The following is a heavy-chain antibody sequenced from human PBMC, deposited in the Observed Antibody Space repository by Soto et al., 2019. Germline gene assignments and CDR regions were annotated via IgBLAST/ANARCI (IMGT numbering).Heavy chain of an antibody. D-gene: IGHD3-22*01. CDR1: GFRFSSYS. J-gene: IGHJ4*02. CDR3: ATMNGYFEY. CDR2: ITATGDRT. Sequence: GGSLRLSCADSGFRFSSYSMSWVRQTPGKGLVWVAAITATGDRTYYADSVTGRFTISRDNSKKTHYLQMTSLRAEDTAMYYCATMNGYFEYWGQGTPVTVSS. V-gene: IGHV3-23*01.